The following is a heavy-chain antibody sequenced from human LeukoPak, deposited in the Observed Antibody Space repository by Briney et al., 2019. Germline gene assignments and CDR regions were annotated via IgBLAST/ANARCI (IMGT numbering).Heavy chain of an antibody. J-gene: IGHJ4*02. Sequence: SETLSLPCTVSGDSISSSDYYRRWIRQPPGKELEWIASINYGGTTYYNPSLKSRVTISVDTSKNQFSLRLSSVTAADTAVYLCARYVVYASGKYYFDYWGQGSLVTVSS. CDR3: ARYVVYASGKYYFDY. CDR1: GDSISSSDYY. CDR2: INYGGTT. D-gene: IGHD3-10*01. V-gene: IGHV4-39*01.